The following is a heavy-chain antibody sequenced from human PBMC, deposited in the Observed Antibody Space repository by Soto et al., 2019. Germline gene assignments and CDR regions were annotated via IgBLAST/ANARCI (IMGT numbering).Heavy chain of an antibody. J-gene: IGHJ5*01. V-gene: IGHV3-23*01. CDR2: ITGSAAST. Sequence: GSLRLSCAASGFMFSTYAIIWVRQAPGKGLEWVSSITGSAASTHYADSVNGRFTISRDNFENMLYLQMNSLRAEDTAVYFCARYRMGPPDNNYFDSWGQGTLVTVS. CDR1: GFMFSTYA. D-gene: IGHD1-26*01. CDR3: ARYRMGPPDNNYFDS.